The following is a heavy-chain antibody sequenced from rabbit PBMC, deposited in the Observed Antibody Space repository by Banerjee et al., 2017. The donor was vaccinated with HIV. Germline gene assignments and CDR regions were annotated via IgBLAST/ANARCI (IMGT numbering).Heavy chain of an antibody. CDR2: IYAGSSGST. CDR3: ARNAGSSDSNL. J-gene: IGHJ4*01. V-gene: IGHV1S40*01. D-gene: IGHD8-1*01. CDR1: GFSFSSSYY. Sequence: QSLEESGGDLVKPGASLTLTCTASGFSFSSSYYMCWVRQAPGKGLEWIACIYAGSSGSTYYASWARGRFTISKTSSTTVTLQMTSLTAADTATYFCARNAGSSDSNLRGPGTLVTVS.